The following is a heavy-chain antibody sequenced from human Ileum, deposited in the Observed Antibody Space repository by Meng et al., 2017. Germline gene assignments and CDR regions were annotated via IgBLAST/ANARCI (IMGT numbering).Heavy chain of an antibody. Sequence: SCAASDSTFDDHVMSWVRQAPGKGLEWVSGINWNGDRTGYADSVKGRFTISRDNAKNSLFLQLNSLRAEDTALYYCARGRDASGCDTGFDDWGRGTLVTGSS. J-gene: IGHJ4*02. CDR2: INWNGDRT. D-gene: IGHD6-19*01. CDR3: ARGRDASGCDTGFDD. V-gene: IGHV3-20*04. CDR1: DSTFDDHV.